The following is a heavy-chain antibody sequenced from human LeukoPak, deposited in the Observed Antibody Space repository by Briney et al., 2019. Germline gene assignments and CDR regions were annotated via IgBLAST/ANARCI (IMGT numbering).Heavy chain of an antibody. CDR1: GFTFSSYG. Sequence: GGSLRLSCAASGFTFSSYGMHWVRQAPGKGLEWVAFIRYDGSNKYYADSVKGRFTISRDNSKNTLYLQMNSLRAEDTAVYYCAKDLHGAGGPDSSGYFPDYWGQGTLVTVSS. CDR3: AKDLHGAGGPDSSGYFPDY. J-gene: IGHJ4*02. D-gene: IGHD3-22*01. V-gene: IGHV3-30*02. CDR2: IRYDGSNK.